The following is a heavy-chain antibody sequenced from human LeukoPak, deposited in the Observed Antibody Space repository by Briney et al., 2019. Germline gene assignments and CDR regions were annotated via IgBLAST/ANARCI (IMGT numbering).Heavy chain of an antibody. D-gene: IGHD3-9*01. Sequence: ASVKVSCKASGYSFTNYAMNWVRQAPGQGLEWMGWMNPNSGNTGYAQKFQGRVTMTRNTSISTAYMELSSLRSEDTAVYYCARGEPLRYFDWLLSTFHYYYYYYMDVWGKGTTVTISS. CDR3: ARGEPLRYFDWLLSTFHYYYYYYMDV. V-gene: IGHV1-8*01. CDR1: GYSFTNYA. CDR2: MNPNSGNT. J-gene: IGHJ6*03.